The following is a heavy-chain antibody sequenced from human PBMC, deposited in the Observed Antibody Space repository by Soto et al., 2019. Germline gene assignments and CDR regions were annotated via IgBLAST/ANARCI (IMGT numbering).Heavy chain of an antibody. CDR1: GLSRLAIVVG. CDR2: IYWNDDK. V-gene: IGHV2-5*01. J-gene: IGHJ5*02. Sequence: NSGPTLVNPTQTLTLTCTFSGLSRLAIVVGVGWIRQPPGKALEWLALIYWNDDKRYSPSLKSRLTITKDTSKNQVVLTMTNMDPVDTATYYCAHRPDYYDSSGYYSEWNWFDPWGQGTLVTVSS. D-gene: IGHD3-22*01. CDR3: AHRPDYYDSSGYYSEWNWFDP.